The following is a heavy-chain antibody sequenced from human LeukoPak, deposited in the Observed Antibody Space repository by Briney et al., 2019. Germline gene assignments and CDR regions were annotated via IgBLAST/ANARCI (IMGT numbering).Heavy chain of an antibody. CDR1: GGSISSGGYS. J-gene: IGHJ5*02. D-gene: IGHD3-10*01. Sequence: SETLSLTCAVSGGSISSGGYSWTWIRQPPGKGLEWIGYFYYTGNTYYNPSLKSRVTISVDTSKNQFSLKLNSVTAADTAVYYCARNKYYYGSGNYGVPNWFDPWGQGTLVTVSS. CDR2: FYYTGNT. V-gene: IGHV4-30-2*03. CDR3: ARNKYYYGSGNYGVPNWFDP.